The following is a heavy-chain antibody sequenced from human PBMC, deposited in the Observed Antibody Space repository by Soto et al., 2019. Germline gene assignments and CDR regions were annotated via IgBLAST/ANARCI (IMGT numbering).Heavy chain of an antibody. D-gene: IGHD6-13*01. V-gene: IGHV4-39*01. CDR2: IYYSGTT. J-gene: IGHJ6*02. CDR1: GGSISTSTYY. CDR3: ARHGAAVLYYYGMDV. Sequence: SETLSLTCTVSGGSISTSTYYWGWIRHPPGKGLEWIGTIYYSGTTYYNPSLKSRVTISVDMSQNHFSLKLGSVTAADTAVYYCARHGAAVLYYYGMDVWGQGTTVTVSS.